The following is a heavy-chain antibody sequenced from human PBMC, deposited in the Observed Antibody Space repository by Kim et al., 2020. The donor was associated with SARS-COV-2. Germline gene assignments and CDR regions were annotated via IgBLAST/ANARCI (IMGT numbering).Heavy chain of an antibody. Sequence: YSPALKSRVTITVNTSKNQFSLTLSSVAAADTAVYYCAGELTPSAYAFDIWGQGTMVTVSS. D-gene: IGHD3-16*01. V-gene: IGHV4-31*02. J-gene: IGHJ3*02. CDR3: AGELTPSAYAFDI.